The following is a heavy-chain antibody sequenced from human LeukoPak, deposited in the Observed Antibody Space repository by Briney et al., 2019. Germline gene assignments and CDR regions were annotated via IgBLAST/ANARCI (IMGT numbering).Heavy chain of an antibody. V-gene: IGHV3-30*02. D-gene: IGHD3-22*01. J-gene: IGHJ4*02. CDR2: IRYDGSNK. CDR3: ARDPNYYDSSGYLN. Sequence: PGGSLRLSCAASGFTFSSYGMHWVRQAPGKGLEWVAFIRYDGSNKYYADSVKGRFTISRDNSKNTLYLQMNSLRAEDTAVYYCARDPNYYDSSGYLNWGQGTLVTVSS. CDR1: GFTFSSYG.